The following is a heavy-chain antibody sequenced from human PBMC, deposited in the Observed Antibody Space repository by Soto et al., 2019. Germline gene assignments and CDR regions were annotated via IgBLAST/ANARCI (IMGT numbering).Heavy chain of an antibody. CDR1: GYTFSRYG. CDR3: AKNGQPPYYYYGLDV. Sequence: QGQLVQSGGEVKKPGASVKVSCKTSGYTFSRYGISWVRQAPGQGLEWMGWISGYNGDTNYARKFQGRVTXTXXXYXXTAYMELRSLTSDDTAVYYCAKNGQPPYYYYGLDVWGQGTTVTVSS. J-gene: IGHJ6*02. D-gene: IGHD2-8*01. CDR2: ISGYNGDT. V-gene: IGHV1-18*01.